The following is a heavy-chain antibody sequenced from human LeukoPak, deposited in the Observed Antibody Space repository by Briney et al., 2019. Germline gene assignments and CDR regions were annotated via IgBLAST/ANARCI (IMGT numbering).Heavy chain of an antibody. V-gene: IGHV4-31*03. CDR2: IHRSGRA. D-gene: IGHD1-26*01. CDR1: GGSIISDNHF. CDR3: AREVNRPTDADAFDI. Sequence: SQTLSLTCTVSGGSIISDNHFWSWIRQHPGKDLEWLGYIHRSGRAFYSPSLESRLTISLDTSKNQFSLKLNSVIGADTAVYYCAREVNRPTDADAFDIWGQGTMVTVSS. J-gene: IGHJ3*02.